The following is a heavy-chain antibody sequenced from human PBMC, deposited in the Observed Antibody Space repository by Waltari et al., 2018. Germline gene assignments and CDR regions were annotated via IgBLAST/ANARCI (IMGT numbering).Heavy chain of an antibody. CDR3: VRFGIAAAGTGYFDL. J-gene: IGHJ2*01. V-gene: IGHV1-69*12. D-gene: IGHD6-13*01. CDR1: GGTFSSYA. CDR2: IIPIFGTA. Sequence: QVQLVQSGAEVKKPGSSVKVSCKASGGTFSSYAISWVRQDPGQGLEWMGDIIPIFGTANYAQKFQGRVTITAAESTSTAYMELSSLRSEDTAVYYCVRFGIAAAGTGYFDLWGRGTLVTVSS.